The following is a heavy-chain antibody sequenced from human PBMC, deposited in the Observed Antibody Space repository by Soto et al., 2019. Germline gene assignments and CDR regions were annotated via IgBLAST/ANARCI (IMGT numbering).Heavy chain of an antibody. CDR1: GGSISSGGYS. CDR3: ASVPLH. J-gene: IGHJ1*01. V-gene: IGHV4-30-2*01. Sequence: QLQLQESGSGLVKPSQTLSLTCAVSGGSISSGGYSWSWIRQPPGKGLEWIGYIYHSGSTYYSPSRNSRVTISGDSSKNQFSLKLSSVTAADTAWYYCASVPLHWGQGTMVTVSS. CDR2: IYHSGST.